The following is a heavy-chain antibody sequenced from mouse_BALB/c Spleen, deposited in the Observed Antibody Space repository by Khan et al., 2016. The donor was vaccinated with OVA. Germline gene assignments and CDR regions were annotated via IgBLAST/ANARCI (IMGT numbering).Heavy chain of an antibody. CDR2: IWGDGST. CDR1: GFSLTGYG. V-gene: IGHV2-6-7*01. J-gene: IGHJ4*01. D-gene: IGHD2-10*01. CDR3: ASAYYGNYREAMDY. Sequence: QVQLKQSGPGLVAPSQSLSITCTVSGFSLTGYGVNWVRQPPGKGLEWLGMIWGDGSTDYNSALKSRLSISKDNSKRQVFLKMNSLQTDDTARYXCASAYYGNYREAMDYWGQGTSVTVSS.